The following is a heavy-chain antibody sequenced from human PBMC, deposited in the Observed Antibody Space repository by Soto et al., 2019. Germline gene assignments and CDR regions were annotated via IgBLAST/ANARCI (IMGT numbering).Heavy chain of an antibody. J-gene: IGHJ3*02. CDR3: ARDRGAFDI. CDR2: ISYDGSNK. Sequence: GGALRLSCAASGVTCSSYAMRWVRQAPGKGLEWVAVISYDGSNKYYADSVKGRFTISRDNSKNTLYLQMNSLRAEDTAVYYCARDRGAFDIWGQGTMVTVSS. CDR1: GVTCSSYA. V-gene: IGHV3-30-3*01.